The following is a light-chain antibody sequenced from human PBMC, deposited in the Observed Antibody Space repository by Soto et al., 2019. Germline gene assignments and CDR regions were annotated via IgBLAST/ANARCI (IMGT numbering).Light chain of an antibody. CDR2: DAS. V-gene: IGKV1-33*01. Sequence: DIQMTQSPSSLSASVGDSVTITCQASQDIRNYLNWYQQKPGKAPNLLIYDASNLKQGGPSRFSGSGYATPYTSTISSLQPEDIATSYYQHHDYLPPLSFGGGTKVEIK. CDR3: QHHDYLPPLS. J-gene: IGKJ4*01. CDR1: QDIRNY.